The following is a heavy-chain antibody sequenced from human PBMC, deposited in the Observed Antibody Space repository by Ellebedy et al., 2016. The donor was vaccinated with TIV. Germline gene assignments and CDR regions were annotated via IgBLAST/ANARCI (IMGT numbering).Heavy chain of an antibody. Sequence: AASVKVSCKASGGTFSSYAISWVRQAPGQGLEWMGWISAYDGDTSYAQKLQGRVTTTTDTSTSTVYLELRSLRSDDTAVYYCARDRPTVYYYYGMDVWGQGTTVTVSS. CDR3: ARDRPTVYYYYGMDV. J-gene: IGHJ6*02. CDR1: GGTFSSYA. D-gene: IGHD4-17*01. CDR2: ISAYDGDT. V-gene: IGHV1-18*01.